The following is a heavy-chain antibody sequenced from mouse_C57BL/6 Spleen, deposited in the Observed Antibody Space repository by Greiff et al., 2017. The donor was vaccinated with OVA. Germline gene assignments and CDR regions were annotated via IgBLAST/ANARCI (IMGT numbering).Heavy chain of an antibody. J-gene: IGHJ2*01. CDR1: GFTFSSYA. CDR3: ARDRDGNYYFDY. V-gene: IGHV5-4*01. CDR2: ISDGGSYT. D-gene: IGHD2-1*01. Sequence: EVQGVESGGGLVKPGGSLKLSCAASGFTFSSYAMSWFRQTPEKRLEWVATISDGGSYTYYPDNVKGRFTISRDNAKNNLYLQMSHLKSEDTAMYYCARDRDGNYYFDYWGQGTTLTVSS.